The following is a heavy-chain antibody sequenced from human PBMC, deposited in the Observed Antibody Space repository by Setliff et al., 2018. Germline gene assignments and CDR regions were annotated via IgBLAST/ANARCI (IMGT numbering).Heavy chain of an antibody. Sequence: GGSLRLSCAASGFTFNKYWMSWFRQAPGKGLEWVSYVASTGSFTKEADSVRGRFSVSRDNSKKSVFLQMNDLRVEDTAVYFCAKGGGWDDEHYAFDIWGQGTMVTVSS. CDR3: AKGGGWDDEHYAFDI. CDR1: GFTFNKYW. J-gene: IGHJ3*02. V-gene: IGHV3-11*03. CDR2: VASTGSFT. D-gene: IGHD6-19*01.